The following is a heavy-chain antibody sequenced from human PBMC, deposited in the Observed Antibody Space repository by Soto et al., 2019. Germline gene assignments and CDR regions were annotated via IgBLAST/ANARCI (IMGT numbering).Heavy chain of an antibody. CDR1: GGSISSGGYY. Sequence: SETLSLTCTVSGGSISSGGYYWSWIRQHPGKGLEWIGYIYYSGSTYYNPSLKSRVTISVDTSKNQFSLKLSSVTAADTAVYYCASTYCSGGSCYYDYYYMDVWGKGTTVTVSS. J-gene: IGHJ6*03. CDR3: ASTYCSGGSCYYDYYYMDV. CDR2: IYYSGST. D-gene: IGHD2-15*01. V-gene: IGHV4-31*03.